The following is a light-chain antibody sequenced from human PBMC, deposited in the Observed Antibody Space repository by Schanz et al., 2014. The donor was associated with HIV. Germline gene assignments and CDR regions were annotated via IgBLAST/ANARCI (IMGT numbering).Light chain of an antibody. CDR3: SSYTSTNTLVV. V-gene: IGLV2-14*03. CDR1: SSDVGGYNY. J-gene: IGLJ2*01. Sequence: QSALPQPASVSGSPGQSITISCTGTSSDVGGYNYVSWYQQHPGKAPKLMIYDVSNRPSGISYRFSGSKSGNTASLTISGLQAEDEGDYYCSSYTSTNTLVVLGGGTKLTVL. CDR2: DVS.